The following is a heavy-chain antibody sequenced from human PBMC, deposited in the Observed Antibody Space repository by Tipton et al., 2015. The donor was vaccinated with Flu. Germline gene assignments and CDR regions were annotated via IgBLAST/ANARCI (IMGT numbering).Heavy chain of an antibody. CDR3: GKALRPYYYDSSGYWFEPFDS. CDR1: GFTFSSYA. CDR2: ISGSDGST. V-gene: IGHV3-23*01. J-gene: IGHJ4*02. Sequence: SLRLSCTASGFTFSSYAMSWVRQAPGKGLEWVSVISGSDGSTYYADSVKGRFTISRDNYKNTLYLQMNSLRAEDTAIYHCGKALRPYYYDSSGYWFEPFDSWGTGTLVTVSS. D-gene: IGHD3-22*01.